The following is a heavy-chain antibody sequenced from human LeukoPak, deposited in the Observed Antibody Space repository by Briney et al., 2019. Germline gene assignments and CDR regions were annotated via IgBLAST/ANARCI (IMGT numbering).Heavy chain of an antibody. D-gene: IGHD2-2*01. CDR2: IRYDGSNK. Sequence: GGSLRLSCAASGFTFSSYAMHWVRQAPGKGLEWVAFIRYDGSNKYYADSVKGRFTISRDNSKNTLYLQMNSLRAEDTAVYYCAKDRVLYCSSTSCSMGDYWGQGTLVTVSS. CDR3: AKDRVLYCSSTSCSMGDY. V-gene: IGHV3-30*02. CDR1: GFTFSSYA. J-gene: IGHJ4*02.